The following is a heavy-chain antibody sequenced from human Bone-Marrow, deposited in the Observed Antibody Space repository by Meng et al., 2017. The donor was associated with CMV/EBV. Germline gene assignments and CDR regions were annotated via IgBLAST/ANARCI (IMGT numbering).Heavy chain of an antibody. Sequence: FTSFLIGWVRQMTGKDLELVGNIYPADSDTRYSPSFQGQVTISADKSISPAYLQWYSLKASDTSMYYCARRGSQCSGGTCYPNWFDSWGQGTLVTVSS. J-gene: IGHJ5*01. D-gene: IGHD2-15*01. CDR1: FTSFL. V-gene: IGHV5-51*01. CDR3: ARRGSQCSGGTCYPNWFDS. CDR2: IYPADSDT.